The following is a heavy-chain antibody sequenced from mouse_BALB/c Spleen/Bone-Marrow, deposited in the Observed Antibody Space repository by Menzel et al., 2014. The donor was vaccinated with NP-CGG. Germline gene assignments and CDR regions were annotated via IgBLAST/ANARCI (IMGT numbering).Heavy chain of an antibody. CDR3: ARYLGAYFDY. J-gene: IGHJ2*01. Sequence: EVKLMESGPGLVKPSQTVSLTCTVTGISIXTGNYRWSWIRQFPGNKLEWIGYIYYSGTITYNPSLTSRTTITRDTSKNQFFLEMNSLTAEDTATYYCARYLGAYFDYWGQGTTLTVSS. CDR2: IYYSGTI. V-gene: IGHV3-5*02. CDR1: GISIXTGNYR. D-gene: IGHD1-1*01.